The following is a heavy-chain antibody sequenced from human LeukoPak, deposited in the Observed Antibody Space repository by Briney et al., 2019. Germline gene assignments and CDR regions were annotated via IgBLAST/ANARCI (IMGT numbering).Heavy chain of an antibody. Sequence: PGGSLRLSCVASGFTFRNHGMNWVRQAPGKGLEWVAGIWYDGSNKDYVDSVKGRFTISRDNSKNTLYLEMNSLTVEDTAVYYCAKGRGGSSNWGSDCWGQGTQVTVSS. CDR1: GFTFRNHG. CDR2: IWYDGSNK. V-gene: IGHV3-33*06. D-gene: IGHD7-27*01. CDR3: AKGRGGSSNWGSDC. J-gene: IGHJ4*02.